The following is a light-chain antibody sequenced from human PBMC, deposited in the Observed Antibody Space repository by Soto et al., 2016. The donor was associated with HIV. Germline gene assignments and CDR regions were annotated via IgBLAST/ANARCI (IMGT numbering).Light chain of an antibody. J-gene: IGLJ2*01. CDR2: QDD. V-gene: IGLV3-1*01. Sequence: SYELTQSPSVSVSPGQTASITCSGNKLGDKYACWYQQKPGQSPVLVIYQDDKRPSGIPERFSGSNSGNTATLTISGTQTMDEADYYCQAWDSGTAVFGRGTKLTVL. CDR3: QAWDSGTAV. CDR1: KLGDKY.